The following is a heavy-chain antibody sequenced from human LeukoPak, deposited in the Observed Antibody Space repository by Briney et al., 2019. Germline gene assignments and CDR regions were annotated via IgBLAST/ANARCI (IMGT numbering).Heavy chain of an antibody. Sequence: ASVKVSCKASGGTFSSYAISWVRQAPGQGLEWMGRIIPILGIANYAQKFQGRITITADKSTSTAYMELSSLRSEDTAVYYCARSVVTPCFDYWGQGTLVTVSS. D-gene: IGHD4-23*01. J-gene: IGHJ4*02. CDR2: IIPILGIA. CDR3: ARSVVTPCFDY. V-gene: IGHV1-69*04. CDR1: GGTFSSYA.